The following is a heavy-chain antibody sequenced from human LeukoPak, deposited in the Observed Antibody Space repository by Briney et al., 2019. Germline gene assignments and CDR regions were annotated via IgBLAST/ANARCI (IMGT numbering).Heavy chain of an antibody. V-gene: IGHV4-39*07. Sequence: KPSETLSLTCSVSGGSIRSSSYYWGWIRQPPGKGLEWIGSIYYSGSTNYNPSLKSRVTISVDTSKNQFSLKLSSVTAADTAVYYCARDSGDYRLHYWGQGTLVTVSS. CDR1: GGSIRSSSYY. D-gene: IGHD4-17*01. J-gene: IGHJ4*02. CDR3: ARDSGDYRLHY. CDR2: IYYSGST.